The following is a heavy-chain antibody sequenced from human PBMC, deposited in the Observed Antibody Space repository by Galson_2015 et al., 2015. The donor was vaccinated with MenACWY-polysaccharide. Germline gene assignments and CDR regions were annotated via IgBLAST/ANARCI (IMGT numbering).Heavy chain of an antibody. CDR3: ARVGYSNDFDY. J-gene: IGHJ4*02. D-gene: IGHD5-18*01. CDR1: GYSFTSYD. Sequence: ASVKVSCKASGYSFTSYDINWVRQATGQGLEWMGWMNHKTGDAGFAQKFQGRVTMTRDTSISTAYMELSSLTSEDTAVYYCARVGYSNDFDYWGQGTLVTVSS. CDR2: MNHKTGDA. V-gene: IGHV1-8*01.